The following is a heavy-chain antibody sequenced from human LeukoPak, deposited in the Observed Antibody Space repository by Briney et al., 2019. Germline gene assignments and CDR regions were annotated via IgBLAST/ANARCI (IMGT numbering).Heavy chain of an antibody. Sequence: GGSLRLSCAASGFTFSSYSMNWVRQAPGKGLEWVSYISSSSSTIYYADSVKGRFTISRDNAKNSLYLQMNSLRAEDTAVYYCARDPRPGYYYGMDVWGQGTTVTVSS. D-gene: IGHD6-6*01. CDR1: GFTFSSYS. J-gene: IGHJ6*02. CDR2: ISSSSSTI. CDR3: ARDPRPGYYYGMDV. V-gene: IGHV3-48*04.